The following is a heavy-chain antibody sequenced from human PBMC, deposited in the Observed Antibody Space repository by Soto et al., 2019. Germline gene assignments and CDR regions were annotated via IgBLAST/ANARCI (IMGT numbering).Heavy chain of an antibody. J-gene: IGHJ4*02. CDR2: INPNSGNI. V-gene: IGHV1-8*01. D-gene: IGHD3-10*01. CDR1: GDTFTTYD. Sequence: ASVKVSCKASGDTFTTYDINWVRQATGHGLEWMGWINPNSGNIGYAQRFQGRVTMTRDTAIRTAYMEVSSLRSDDTAVYYCARGLASGSYYPLDYWGQGTLVTVSS. CDR3: ARGLASGSYYPLDY.